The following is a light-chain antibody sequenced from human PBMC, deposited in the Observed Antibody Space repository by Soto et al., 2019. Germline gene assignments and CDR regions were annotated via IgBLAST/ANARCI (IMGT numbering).Light chain of an antibody. CDR3: QQGSRFPFT. J-gene: IGKJ3*01. V-gene: IGKV1-12*01. CDR2: GAS. Sequence: DIQITQSPSSVSASVGDRVTVTCRASQNVTTWLTWYQQTPGKPPNLLIYGASTLHRGVPSRFSGSGSGTDCTLTISSLQPEDYAVYFWQQGSRFPFTFGPGTRVDF. CDR1: QNVTTW.